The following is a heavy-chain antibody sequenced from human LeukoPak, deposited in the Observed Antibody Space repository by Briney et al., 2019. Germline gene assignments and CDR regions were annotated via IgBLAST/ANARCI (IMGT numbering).Heavy chain of an antibody. Sequence: NPGGSLRLSCAASGFTFSSYEMNWVRQPPGKGLEWIGSIYYSGSTYYNPSLKSRVTISVDTSKNQFSLKLSSVTAADTAVYYCARSTAMVSYFDYWGQGTLVTVSS. D-gene: IGHD5-18*01. V-gene: IGHV4-59*01. CDR3: ARSTAMVSYFDY. CDR1: GFTFSSYE. CDR2: IYYSGST. J-gene: IGHJ4*02.